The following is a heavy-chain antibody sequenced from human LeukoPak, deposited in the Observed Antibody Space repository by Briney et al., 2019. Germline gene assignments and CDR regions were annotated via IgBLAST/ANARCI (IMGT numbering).Heavy chain of an antibody. CDR3: ARQPSSWFTSFDS. CDR2: TYYSGST. CDR1: GGSLSSYF. Sequence: PSETLSLTCTVFGGSLSSYFWSWIRQPPGKGLEWIAYTYYSGSTNYNPSLKSRVTISVDTSKNQFSLKLSSVTAADTAVYYCARQPSSWFTSFDSWGQGTLVTVSS. J-gene: IGHJ4*02. V-gene: IGHV4-59*01. D-gene: IGHD6-13*01.